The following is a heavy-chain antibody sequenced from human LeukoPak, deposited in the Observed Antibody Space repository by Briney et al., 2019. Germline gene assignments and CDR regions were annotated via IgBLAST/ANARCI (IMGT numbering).Heavy chain of an antibody. D-gene: IGHD1-26*01. V-gene: IGHV3-21*01. CDR2: ISSSSNYI. CDR1: GFTFSTYN. CDR3: ARDVGASAPDAFDI. Sequence: GGSLRLSCAASGFTFSTYNMNWVRQAPGQGLEWVSSISSSSNYIYYADSVQGRFTISRDNAKNSLYLQMNSLRAEDTDVYYCARDVGASAPDAFDIWGQGTMVTVSS. J-gene: IGHJ3*02.